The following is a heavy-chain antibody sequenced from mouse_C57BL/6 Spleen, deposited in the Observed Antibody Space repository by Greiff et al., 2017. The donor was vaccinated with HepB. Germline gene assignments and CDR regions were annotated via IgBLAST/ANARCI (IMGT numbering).Heavy chain of an antibody. J-gene: IGHJ2*01. V-gene: IGHV3-6*01. Sequence: ESGPGLVKPSQSLSLTCSVTGYSITSGYYWNWIRQFPGNKLEWMGYISYDGSNNYNPSLKNRISITRDTSKNQFFLKLNSVTTEDTATYYCARDPITTVVAKGLDYWGQGTTLTVSS. CDR1: GYSITSGYY. CDR2: ISYDGSN. CDR3: ARDPITTVVAKGLDY. D-gene: IGHD1-1*01.